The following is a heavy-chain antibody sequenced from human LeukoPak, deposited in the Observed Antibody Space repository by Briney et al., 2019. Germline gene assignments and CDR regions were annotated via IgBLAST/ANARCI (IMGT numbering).Heavy chain of an antibody. CDR1: GFTVSSNY. CDR3: AKDGAYSSSWYTFDY. CDR2: IYGGAST. V-gene: IGHV3-53*05. J-gene: IGHJ4*02. D-gene: IGHD6-13*01. Sequence: GGSLRLSCAASGFTVSSNYMSWVRQAPGKGLEWVSAIYGGASTYFADSVKGRFTISRDNAKNSLYLQMNSLRAEDTALYYCAKDGAYSSSWYTFDYWGQGTLVTVSS.